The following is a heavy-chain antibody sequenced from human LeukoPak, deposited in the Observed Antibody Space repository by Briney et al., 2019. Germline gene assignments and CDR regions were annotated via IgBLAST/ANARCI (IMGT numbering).Heavy chain of an antibody. CDR3: ARDHNYAFDN. D-gene: IGHD1-1*01. CDR1: GFPFIEYS. V-gene: IGHV3-48*01. Sequence: QTGGSLRLSCTASGFPFIEYSMNWVRQAPGKGLEWISYIGIDSGNTKYADSVRDRFTISADKAKNSLYLQMNSLRVEDTAVYYCARDHNYAFDNWGQGTLVSVAS. CDR2: IGIDSGNT. J-gene: IGHJ4*02.